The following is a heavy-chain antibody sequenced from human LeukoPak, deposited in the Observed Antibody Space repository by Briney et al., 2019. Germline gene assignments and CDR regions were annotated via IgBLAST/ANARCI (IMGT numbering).Heavy chain of an antibody. CDR3: ARVPPTKYCSGGSCYYPFDY. D-gene: IGHD2-15*01. CDR1: GFTFSSYA. Sequence: GGSLRLSCAASGFTFSSYAMHWVRQAPGKGLEWVAVISYDGSNKYYADSVKGRFTISRDNCKNTLYLQMNSLRAEDTAVYYCARVPPTKYCSGGSCYYPFDYWGQGTLVTVSS. CDR2: ISYDGSNK. J-gene: IGHJ4*02. V-gene: IGHV3-30*04.